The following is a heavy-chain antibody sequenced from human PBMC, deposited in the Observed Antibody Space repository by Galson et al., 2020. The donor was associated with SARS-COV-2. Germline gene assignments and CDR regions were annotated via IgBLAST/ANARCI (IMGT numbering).Heavy chain of an antibody. V-gene: IGHV1-69*04. Sequence: SVKVSCKASGGTFSSYTISWVRQAPGQGLEWMGRIIPILGIANYAQKFQGRVTITADKSTSTAYMELSSLRSEDTAVYYCARDSDAYDFWSGYYGYGMDVWGQGTTVTVSS. D-gene: IGHD3-3*01. CDR3: ARDSDAYDFWSGYYGYGMDV. CDR1: GGTFSSYT. J-gene: IGHJ6*02. CDR2: IIPILGIA.